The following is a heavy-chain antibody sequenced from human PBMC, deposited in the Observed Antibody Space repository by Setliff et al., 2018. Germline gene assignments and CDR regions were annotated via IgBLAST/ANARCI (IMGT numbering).Heavy chain of an antibody. CDR3: GRAGVAAADRKGLLDY. V-gene: IGHV1-46*03. CDR1: GYTLSRHY. J-gene: IGHJ4*02. D-gene: IGHD6-13*01. Sequence: GASVKVSCKATGYTLSRHYMHWVRQAPGQGLEWMGIINPGGGSASIVEKFQGRVSMTSDTSTSTVYLDVSGLTSEDTAIYYCGRAGVAAADRKGLLDYWGQGTLVTVSS. CDR2: INPGGGSA.